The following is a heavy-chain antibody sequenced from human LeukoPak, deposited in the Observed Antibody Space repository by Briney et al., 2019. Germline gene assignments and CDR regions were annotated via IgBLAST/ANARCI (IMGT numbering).Heavy chain of an antibody. CDR2: IIPIFGTA. D-gene: IGHD4-17*01. CDR1: GGTFSSYA. Sequence: SVKVSCKASGGTFSSYAISWVRQAPGQGLEWMGGIIPIFGTANYAQKFQGRVTITTDESTSTAYMELSSLRSEDTAVYYCARDGMGVMTTVTTSWFDPWGQGTLVTVSS. CDR3: ARDGMGVMTTVTTSWFDP. V-gene: IGHV1-69*05. J-gene: IGHJ5*02.